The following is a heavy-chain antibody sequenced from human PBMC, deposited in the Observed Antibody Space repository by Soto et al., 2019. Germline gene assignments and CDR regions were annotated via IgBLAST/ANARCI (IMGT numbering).Heavy chain of an antibody. CDR3: SRTGTFILHYYYGMEV. Sequence: GESLKISCKGSGYSFTSYWIGWVRQMPGKGLEWMGIIYPGDSDTRYSPSFQGQVTISADKSISTAYLQWSSLKASDTAMYYYSRTGTFILHYYYGMEVRRQETKVTVSS. V-gene: IGHV5-51*01. CDR2: IYPGDSDT. J-gene: IGHJ6*02. D-gene: IGHD1-1*01. CDR1: GYSFTSYW.